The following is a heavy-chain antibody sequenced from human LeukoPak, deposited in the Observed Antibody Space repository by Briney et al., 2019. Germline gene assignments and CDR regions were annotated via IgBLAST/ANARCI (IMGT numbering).Heavy chain of an antibody. D-gene: IGHD2-21*02. Sequence: PGRSLRLSCAASGFTFDDYAMHWVRQAPGKGLEWVSGISWNSGSIGYADSVKGRFTISRDNAKNSLYLQMNSLRAEDTAVYYCARGGLVTANNNWFDPWGQGTLVTVSS. J-gene: IGHJ5*02. V-gene: IGHV3-9*01. CDR2: ISWNSGSI. CDR1: GFTFDDYA. CDR3: ARGGLVTANNNWFDP.